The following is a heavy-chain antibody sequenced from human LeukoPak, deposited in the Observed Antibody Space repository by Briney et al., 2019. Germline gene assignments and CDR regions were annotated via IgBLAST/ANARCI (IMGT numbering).Heavy chain of an antibody. CDR2: INHSGST. V-gene: IGHV4-34*01. D-gene: IGHD3-22*01. J-gene: IGHJ2*01. CDR3: ARAYYYEAYWYFDL. CDR1: GGSFSGYY. Sequence: SETLSLTCAVYGGSFSGYYWSWIRQPPGKGREWIGEINHSGSTNYNPSLKSRVTISVDTSKNQFSLKLTSVTAADTAVYYCARAYYYEAYWYFDLWGRGTLVTVSS.